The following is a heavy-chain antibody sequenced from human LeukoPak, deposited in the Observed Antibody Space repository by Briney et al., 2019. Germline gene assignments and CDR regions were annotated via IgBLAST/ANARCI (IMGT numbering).Heavy chain of an antibody. D-gene: IGHD3-16*01. CDR1: GFTFSSYW. CDR3: ARWEGLTGMIIWSKMGFDY. CDR2: IKQDGSEK. V-gene: IGHV3-7*01. J-gene: IGHJ4*02. Sequence: PGGSLRLSCAVSGFTFSSYWMTWVRQAPGKGLEWVANIKQDGSEKYYVDSVKGRFTISRDNAKNSLYLQMNSLRAEDTAVYYCARWEGLTGMIIWSKMGFDYWGQGTLVTVSS.